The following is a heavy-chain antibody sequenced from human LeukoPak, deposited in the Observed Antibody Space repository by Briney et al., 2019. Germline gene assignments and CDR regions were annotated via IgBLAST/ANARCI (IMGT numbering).Heavy chain of an antibody. CDR1: GYTFTSYG. J-gene: IGHJ4*02. Sequence: GASVKVSCKASGYTFTSYGISWVRQAPGQGLEWMGWISAYNGNTNYAHKLQGRVTMTTDTSTSTAYMELRSLRSDDTAVYYCARKDPRYSSGWPFDYWGQGTLVTVSS. D-gene: IGHD6-19*01. CDR2: ISAYNGNT. V-gene: IGHV1-18*01. CDR3: ARKDPRYSSGWPFDY.